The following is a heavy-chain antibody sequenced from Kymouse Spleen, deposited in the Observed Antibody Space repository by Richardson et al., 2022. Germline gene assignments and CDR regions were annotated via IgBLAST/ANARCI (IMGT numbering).Heavy chain of an antibody. CDR2: IYYSGST. J-gene: IGHJ4*02. V-gene: IGHV4-61*01. Sequence: QVQLQESGPGLVKPSETLSLTCTVSGGSVSSGSYYWSWIRQPPGKGLEWIGYIYYSGSTNYNPSLKSRVTISVDTSKNQFSLKLSSVTAADTAVYYCAGGGVRGVIIFDYWGQGTLVTVSS. CDR3: AGGGVRGVIIFDY. D-gene: IGHD3-10*01. CDR1: GGSVSSGSYY.